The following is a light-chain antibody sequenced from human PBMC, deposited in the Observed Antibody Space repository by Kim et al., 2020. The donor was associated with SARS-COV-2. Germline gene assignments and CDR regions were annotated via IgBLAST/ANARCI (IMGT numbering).Light chain of an antibody. Sequence: QSALTQPASVSGSPGQSITIPCAGTSTDVGGYNSVSWYQQHPGKAPKLMIYDVSNRPSGVSNRFSGSKSDNTASLTIPGLQAEDEADYFCSSYTGTTTSVLFGGGTQLTVL. V-gene: IGLV2-14*03. CDR1: STDVGGYNS. CDR2: DVS. CDR3: SSYTGTTTSVL. J-gene: IGLJ2*01.